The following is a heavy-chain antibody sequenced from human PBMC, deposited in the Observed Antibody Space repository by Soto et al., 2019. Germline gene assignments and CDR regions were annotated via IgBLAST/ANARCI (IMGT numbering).Heavy chain of an antibody. V-gene: IGHV4-34*01. D-gene: IGHD2-8*01. Sequence: SETLSLTCAVYGGSFSGYYWSWIRQPPGKGLEWIGEINDSGSTNYDPSLKSRVTMSVDTSKTQFSLQMNSLRAEDTAIYFCAKVRLTDYLRYAPHLWGQGTLVTVSS. CDR1: GGSFSGYY. J-gene: IGHJ3*01. CDR2: INDSGST. CDR3: AKVRLTDYLRYAPHL.